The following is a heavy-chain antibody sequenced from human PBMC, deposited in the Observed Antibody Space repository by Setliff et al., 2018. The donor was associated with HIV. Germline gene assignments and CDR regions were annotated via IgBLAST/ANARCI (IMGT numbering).Heavy chain of an antibody. CDR2: IIPIFGTA. D-gene: IGHD7-27*01. CDR3: TRGADYLGIPSYYYYYMDV. Sequence: ASVKVSCKVSGGSFNNYATSWVRQAPGQGLELMGGIIPIFGTANYAQKFQGRVTITADESTSTAYMELSSLRSEDTAVYYCTRGADYLGIPSYYYYYMDVWGKGTTVTVSS. CDR1: GGSFNNYA. V-gene: IGHV1-69*13. J-gene: IGHJ6*03.